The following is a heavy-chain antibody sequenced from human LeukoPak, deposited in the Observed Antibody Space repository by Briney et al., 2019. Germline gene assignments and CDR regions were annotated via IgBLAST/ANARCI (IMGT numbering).Heavy chain of an antibody. CDR3: ARHAHSSSWYAFDY. CDR2: IYYSGST. D-gene: IGHD6-13*01. V-gene: IGHV4-59*08. J-gene: IGHJ4*02. CDR1: GGSISSYF. Sequence: SETLSLTCTVSGGSISSYFWNWIRQPPGKGLEWIGYIYYSGSTSYNPSLKSRVTISVDTSKDQFSLKLSSLTAADTAVYYCARHAHSSSWYAFDYWGQGTLVTVSS.